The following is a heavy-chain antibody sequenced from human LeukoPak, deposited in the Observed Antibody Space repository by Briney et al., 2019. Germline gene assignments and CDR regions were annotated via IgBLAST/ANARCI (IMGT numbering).Heavy chain of an antibody. V-gene: IGHV4-59*01. Sequence: SETLSLTCTISGGSSSSYYWSWIRQPPGKGLELMGYIYYSGSTNYNPSLKSRVTISVDTSKNQFSLKLSSVTAADTAVYYCARVPYYDFWSGSFYYGMDVWGQGTTVTVSS. CDR2: IYYSGST. CDR3: ARVPYYDFWSGSFYYGMDV. CDR1: GGSSSSYY. J-gene: IGHJ6*02. D-gene: IGHD3-3*01.